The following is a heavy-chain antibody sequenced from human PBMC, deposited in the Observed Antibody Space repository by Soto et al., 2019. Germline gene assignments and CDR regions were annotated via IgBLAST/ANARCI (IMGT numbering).Heavy chain of an antibody. CDR3: ASRGY. CDR2: ISYDGSNK. Sequence: QVQLVEAGGGVVQPGRSLRLSCAASGFTFSSYAMHWVRQAPGKGLEWVAVISYDGSNKYYADSVKGRFTISRDNSKNTLYMRMNSLRAEDTAVYYCASRGYWGQGTLVTVSS. CDR1: GFTFSSYA. V-gene: IGHV3-30-3*01. J-gene: IGHJ4*02.